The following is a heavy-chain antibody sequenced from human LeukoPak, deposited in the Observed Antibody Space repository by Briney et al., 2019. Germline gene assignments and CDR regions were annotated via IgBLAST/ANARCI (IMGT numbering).Heavy chain of an antibody. CDR2: ISSSGSTI. J-gene: IGHJ4*02. D-gene: IGHD6-13*01. CDR3: ARGHPGIAAAGPFEY. Sequence: GGSLRLSCAASGFTFSSYEMNWVRQAPGKGLKWVSYISSSGSTIYYADSVKGRFDISRDNAKNSLYLQMNSLRAEDTAVYYCARGHPGIAAAGPFEYWGQGTLVTVSS. V-gene: IGHV3-48*03. CDR1: GFTFSSYE.